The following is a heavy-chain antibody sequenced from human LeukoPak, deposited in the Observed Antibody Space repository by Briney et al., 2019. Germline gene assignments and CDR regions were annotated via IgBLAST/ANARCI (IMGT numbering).Heavy chain of an antibody. V-gene: IGHV3-23*01. D-gene: IGHD3-10*01. CDR3: AKDHYVSGRYDAFDI. J-gene: IGHJ3*02. Sequence: QAGGSLRFSCAASGFTFSSYAMSRVRQAPGEGLEWVSSITTSGGSTYYADSVKGRFTISRDNAKNTLYLQMNSLRAEDTAVYYCAKDHYVSGRYDAFDIWGQGTMVTVSS. CDR2: ITTSGGST. CDR1: GFTFSSYA.